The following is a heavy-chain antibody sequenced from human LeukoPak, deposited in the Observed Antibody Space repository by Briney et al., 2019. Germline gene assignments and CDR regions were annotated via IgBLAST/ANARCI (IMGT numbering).Heavy chain of an antibody. CDR1: GGSISSYY. V-gene: IGHV4-59*01. CDR2: IYYSGST. Sequence: SETLSLTCTVSGGSISSYYWSWIRQPPGKGLEWIGHIYYSGSTNYNPSLSSRVSISVDTSKSQCSLKLSSVTAVDTAVYYCARDGEAYGSGSYHLHWFDPCGQGTLVTVSS. J-gene: IGHJ5*02. CDR3: ARDGEAYGSGSYHLHWFDP. D-gene: IGHD3-10*01.